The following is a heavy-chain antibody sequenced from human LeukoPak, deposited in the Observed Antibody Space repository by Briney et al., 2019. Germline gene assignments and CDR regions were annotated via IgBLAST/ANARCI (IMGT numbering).Heavy chain of an antibody. Sequence: SVKVSSKASGGTFSSYAISWVRQAPGQGLEWMGRIIPIFGTANYAQKFQGRVTITTDESTSTAYMELSSLRSEDTAVYYCASLSPDTAMVTFPYAFDIWGQGTMVTVSS. D-gene: IGHD5-18*01. J-gene: IGHJ3*02. CDR3: ASLSPDTAMVTFPYAFDI. CDR2: IIPIFGTA. V-gene: IGHV1-69*05. CDR1: GGTFSSYA.